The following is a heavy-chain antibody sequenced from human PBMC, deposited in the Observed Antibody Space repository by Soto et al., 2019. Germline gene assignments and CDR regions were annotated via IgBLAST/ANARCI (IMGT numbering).Heavy chain of an antibody. D-gene: IGHD6-6*01. CDR1: VDSVSSNSAA. Sequence: SQTLSLTCAISVDSVSSNSAAWNWISQSPSRGLEWLGRTYYRSKWYNDYAVSVKSRITINPDTSKNQFSLQLNSVTPEDTAVYYCARDPREYSSSSLLYYHYGMDVWGQGTTFTVSS. CDR3: ARDPREYSSSSLLYYHYGMDV. CDR2: TYYRSKWYN. J-gene: IGHJ6*02. V-gene: IGHV6-1*01.